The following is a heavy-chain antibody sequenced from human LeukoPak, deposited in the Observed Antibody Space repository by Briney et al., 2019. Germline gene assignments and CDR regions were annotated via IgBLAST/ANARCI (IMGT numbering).Heavy chain of an antibody. V-gene: IGHV3-7*05. Sequence: GGSLRLSCAASAFTFRTYWMSWVRQAPGKGLEWVAMIKPDGSEKYYVDSVKGLFTISRDNAKNSLYLQMTSLRAEDMAVYYCTRDASGDTNSGPRMDVWGQGTTVTVSS. CDR3: TRDASGDTNSGPRMDV. J-gene: IGHJ6*02. CDR1: AFTFRTYW. CDR2: IKPDGSEK. D-gene: IGHD1-26*01.